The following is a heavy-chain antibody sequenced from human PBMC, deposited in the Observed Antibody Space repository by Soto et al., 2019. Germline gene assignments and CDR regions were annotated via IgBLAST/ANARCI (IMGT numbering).Heavy chain of an antibody. CDR3: ARHTGTTGRDAFYYYYMDV. Sequence: SETLSLTCTVSGGSISSYYWSWIRQPPGKGLEWIGYIYYSGSTNYNPSLKSRVTISVDTSKNQFSLKLSSVTAADTAVYYCARHTGTTGRDAFYYYYMDVWGKGTTVTVSS. CDR2: IYYSGST. V-gene: IGHV4-59*08. CDR1: GGSISSYY. D-gene: IGHD1-7*01. J-gene: IGHJ6*03.